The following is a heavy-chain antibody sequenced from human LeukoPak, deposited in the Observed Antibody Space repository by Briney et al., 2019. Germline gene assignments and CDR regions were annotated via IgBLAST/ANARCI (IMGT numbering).Heavy chain of an antibody. Sequence: GGSLRLSCSASGFNLSTYNMNWVRQAPGKGLEWVSYISSSSSTIYYADSVKGRFTISRDSAKNSLYLQMNSLRAEDTAVYYCARDPYSGNYGNYYYYYMDVWGKGTTVTISS. CDR1: GFNLSTYN. D-gene: IGHD1-26*01. CDR2: ISSSSSTI. CDR3: ARDPYSGNYGNYYYYYMDV. V-gene: IGHV3-48*01. J-gene: IGHJ6*03.